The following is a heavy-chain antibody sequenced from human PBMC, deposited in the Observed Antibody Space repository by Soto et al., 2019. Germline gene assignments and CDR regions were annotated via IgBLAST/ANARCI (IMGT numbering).Heavy chain of an antibody. J-gene: IGHJ2*01. D-gene: IGHD1-26*01. CDR3: ARGGSLYWYFDL. Sequence: ASVQVSCKASGYTFTSYAMHRVRQAPGQRLEWMGWINAGNGNTKYSQKFQGRVTITRDTSASTAYMELSSLRSEDTAVYYCARGGSLYWYFDLWGRGTLVTVSS. V-gene: IGHV1-3*01. CDR2: INAGNGNT. CDR1: GYTFTSYA.